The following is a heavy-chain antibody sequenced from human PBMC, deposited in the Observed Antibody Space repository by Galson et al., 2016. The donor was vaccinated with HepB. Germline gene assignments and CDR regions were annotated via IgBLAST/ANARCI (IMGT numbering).Heavy chain of an antibody. CDR2: ISGSGGST. CDR3: AKGPGPGHYDFWGGYFPFYY. CDR1: GFTFRSYA. D-gene: IGHD3-3*01. Sequence: SLRLSCAASGFTFRSYAMSWVGPAPGTGPEWVSRISGSGGSTYYADPVRRRFTISRDNSKNTLYLQMNGLSAEDTAVYYCAKGPGPGHYDFWGGYFPFYYWGQGTLVTVSS. J-gene: IGHJ4*02. V-gene: IGHV3-23*01.